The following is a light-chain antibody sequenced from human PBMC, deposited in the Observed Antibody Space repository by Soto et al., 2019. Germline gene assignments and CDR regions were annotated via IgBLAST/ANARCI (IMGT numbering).Light chain of an antibody. CDR3: QQYHSPPLT. CDR1: QNIRSNY. J-gene: IGKJ1*01. CDR2: GAI. Sequence: EIVLTQSPGTLSLSPGQRATLSCRASQNIRSNYVAWFQQKPGQAPRLLIYGAINRASGIPDRFSGSGSGTDFTLTISSLEPEDFVVYYCQQYHSPPLTFGQGTKVEIK. V-gene: IGKV3-20*01.